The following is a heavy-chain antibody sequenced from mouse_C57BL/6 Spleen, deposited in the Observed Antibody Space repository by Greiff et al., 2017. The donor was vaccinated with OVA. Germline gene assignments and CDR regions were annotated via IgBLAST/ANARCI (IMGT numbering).Heavy chain of an antibody. J-gene: IGHJ2*01. D-gene: IGHD1-1*01. Sequence: EVKLMESGPGLVKPSQSLSLTCSVTGYSITSGYYWTWIRQFPGNKLEWMGSISYDGSNNYNPSLKNRISITRDTSKNQFFLKLNSVTTEDTATYYCAREEDYYGSSYFDYWGQGTTLTVSS. V-gene: IGHV3-6*01. CDR3: AREEDYYGSSYFDY. CDR1: GYSITSGYY. CDR2: ISYDGSN.